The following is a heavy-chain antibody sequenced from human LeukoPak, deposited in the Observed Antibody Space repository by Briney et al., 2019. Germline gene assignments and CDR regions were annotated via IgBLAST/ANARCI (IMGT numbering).Heavy chain of an antibody. Sequence: ASVKVSCKASGGTFSSYAISWVRQAPGQGLEWMGGIIPIFGTANYAQKFQGRVTITADESTSTAYMELRSLRSDDTAVYYCARVGIFGVVIPSYYFDYWGQGTLVTVSS. CDR1: GGTFSSYA. CDR3: ARVGIFGVVIPSYYFDY. D-gene: IGHD3-3*01. CDR2: IIPIFGTA. J-gene: IGHJ4*02. V-gene: IGHV1-69*01.